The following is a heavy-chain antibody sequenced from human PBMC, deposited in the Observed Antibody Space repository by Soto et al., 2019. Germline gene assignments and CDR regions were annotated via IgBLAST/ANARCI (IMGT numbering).Heavy chain of an antibody. J-gene: IGHJ3*02. D-gene: IGHD4-4*01. V-gene: IGHV4-59*12. CDR3: ARDGYSRYAFDI. CDR2: IYYSGST. Sequence: QVQLQESGPGLVKPSETLSLTCTVSGGSISSYYWSWIRQPPGKGLEWIGYIYYSGSTNYNPSLKSRVAISVDTSKNQFSLKLSSVTAADTAVYYCARDGYSRYAFDIWGQGTMVTVSS. CDR1: GGSISSYY.